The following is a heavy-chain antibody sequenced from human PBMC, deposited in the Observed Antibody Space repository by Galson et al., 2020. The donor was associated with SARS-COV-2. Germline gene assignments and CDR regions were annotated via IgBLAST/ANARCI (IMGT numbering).Heavy chain of an antibody. CDR2: ISYDGTNK. CDR1: GFTFSTYA. D-gene: IGHD3-9*01. CDR3: ARDYDVLTGYPSHFFDR. J-gene: IGHJ4*02. V-gene: IGHV3-30*04. Sequence: GGSLRLSCAASGFTFSTYAMHWVRQAPGKGLEWVAIISYDGTNKYYADSVKGRFTISRDNSKNTLYLQMNSLRAEDTAVYYCARDYDVLTGYPSHFFDRWCQGTLVTVSS.